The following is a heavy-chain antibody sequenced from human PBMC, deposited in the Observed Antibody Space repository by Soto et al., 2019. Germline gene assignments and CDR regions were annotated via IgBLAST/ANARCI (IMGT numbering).Heavy chain of an antibody. CDR1: GGTFSRDA. CDR2: IIPMFGTP. J-gene: IGHJ4*02. CDR3: ARPTVYYDFWSGYPPFDY. Sequence: SVKVSCKAFGGTFSRDAINWVRQAPGQGLEWMGGIIPMFGTPNYAQNFQGRITITADESTSTAYMELSSLRSEDTAMYYCARPTVYYDFWSGYPPFDYWGQGTQVTVS. V-gene: IGHV1-69*13. D-gene: IGHD3-3*01.